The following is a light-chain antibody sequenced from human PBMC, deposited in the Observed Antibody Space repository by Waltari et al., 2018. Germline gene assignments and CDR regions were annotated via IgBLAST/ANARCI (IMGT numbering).Light chain of an antibody. J-gene: IGLJ6*01. Sequence: SYELTQPPSVSVSPGQTARITCSGAALPRKFAYWYQQKSGLAPVLVMFEDSKRPSGIPERFSGSSSGAMATLTISGAQVEDEGDYYCYSSDSSGTNNVFGSGTKVTVL. CDR3: YSSDSSGTNNV. CDR1: ALPRKF. V-gene: IGLV3-10*01. CDR2: EDS.